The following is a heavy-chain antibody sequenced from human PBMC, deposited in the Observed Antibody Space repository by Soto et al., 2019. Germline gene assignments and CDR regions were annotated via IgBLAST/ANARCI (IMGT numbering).Heavy chain of an antibody. J-gene: IGHJ6*02. CDR2: IVVGSGNT. V-gene: IGHV1-58*01. CDR3: AADRNDLGCSGGSCYFDLRAYYGMDV. CDR1: GFTFTSSA. Sequence: ASVKVSCKASGFTFTSSAVQWVRQARGQRLEWIGWIVVGSGNTNYAQKFQERVTITRDMSTSTAYMELGSLRSEDTAVYYCAADRNDLGCSGGSCYFDLRAYYGMDVWGQGTTVTVSS. D-gene: IGHD2-15*01.